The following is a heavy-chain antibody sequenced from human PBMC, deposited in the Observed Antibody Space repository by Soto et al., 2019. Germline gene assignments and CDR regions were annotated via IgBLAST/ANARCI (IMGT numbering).Heavy chain of an antibody. V-gene: IGHV4-59*01. CDR3: ARVQSSSSWHDYYYYYYMDV. CDR2: IYYSGST. CDR1: GGSISSYY. D-gene: IGHD6-13*01. Sequence: SETLYLTCTVSGGSISSYYWSWIRQPPGKGLEWIGYIYYSGSTNYNPSLKSRVTISVDTSKNQFSLKLSSVTAADTAVYYCARVQSSSSWHDYYYYYYMDVWSKGTKVTVSS. J-gene: IGHJ6*03.